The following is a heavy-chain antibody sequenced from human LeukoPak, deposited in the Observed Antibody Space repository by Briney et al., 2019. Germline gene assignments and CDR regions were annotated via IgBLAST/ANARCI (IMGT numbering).Heavy chain of an antibody. D-gene: IGHD2-15*01. CDR3: AGSCSGGSCYSSLHY. V-gene: IGHV1-69*13. J-gene: IGHJ4*02. CDR1: GGTFSSYA. Sequence: GASVKVSCKASGGTFSSYAISWVRQAPGQGLEWMGGIIPIFGTANYAQKFQGRVTITADESTSTAYMELSSLRSEDMAVYYCAGSCSGGSCYSSLHYWGQGTLVTVSS. CDR2: IIPIFGTA.